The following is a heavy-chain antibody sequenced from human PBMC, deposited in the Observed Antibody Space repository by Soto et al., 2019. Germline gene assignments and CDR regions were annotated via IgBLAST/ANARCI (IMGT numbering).Heavy chain of an antibody. V-gene: IGHV1-69*06. Sequence: SVKVSCKASGGTFSSYAISWVRQAPGQGLEWMGGIIPIFGTANYAQKFQGRVTITADKSTSTAYMELSSLRSEDTAVYYCARYINMTVVVITTGAFDIWGQGTMVTVSS. CDR2: IIPIFGTA. CDR1: GGTFSSYA. CDR3: ARYINMTVVVITTGAFDI. D-gene: IGHD3-22*01. J-gene: IGHJ3*02.